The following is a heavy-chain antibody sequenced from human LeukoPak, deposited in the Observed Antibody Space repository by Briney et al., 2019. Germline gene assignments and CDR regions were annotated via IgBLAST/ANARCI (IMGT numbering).Heavy chain of an antibody. Sequence: GGSLRLSCAASGFTFSSYAMNWVRQAPGKGLEWVSAITGSGGSTYYADSVKGRFTISRDNSKNTLYLQMNSLRAEDTAVYYCARGPSGYHNTGGQGTLVAVSS. V-gene: IGHV3-23*01. J-gene: IGHJ4*02. CDR2: ITGSGGST. CDR3: ARGPSGYHNT. CDR1: GFTFSSYA. D-gene: IGHD5-12*01.